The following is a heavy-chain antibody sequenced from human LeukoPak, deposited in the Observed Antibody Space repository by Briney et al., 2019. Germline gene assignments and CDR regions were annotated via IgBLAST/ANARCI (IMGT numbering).Heavy chain of an antibody. CDR3: ARGGLSSSWYNLIDY. Sequence: GGSLRLSCAASGFTFSGYAMSWVRQAPGKGLEWVSAISGSGGSTYYADSVKGRFTISRDNSKNTLYLQMNSLRAEDTAVYYCARGGLSSSWYNLIDYWGQGTLVTVSS. V-gene: IGHV3-23*01. J-gene: IGHJ4*02. D-gene: IGHD6-13*01. CDR2: ISGSGGST. CDR1: GFTFSGYA.